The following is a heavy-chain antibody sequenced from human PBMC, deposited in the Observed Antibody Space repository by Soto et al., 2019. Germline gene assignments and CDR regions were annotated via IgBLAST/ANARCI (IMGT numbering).Heavy chain of an antibody. J-gene: IGHJ6*02. V-gene: IGHV1-3*01. CDR1: GYTFTSYA. CDR2: INAGNGNT. D-gene: IGHD2-15*01. CDR3: ASLGGDVVVAATPGFWYYGMDV. Sequence: ASVKVSCKASGYTFTSYAMHWVRQAPGQRLEWMGWINAGNGNTKYSQKFQGRVTITRDTSASTAYMELSSLRSEDTAVYYCASLGGDVVVAATPGFWYYGMDVWGQGTTVTVSS.